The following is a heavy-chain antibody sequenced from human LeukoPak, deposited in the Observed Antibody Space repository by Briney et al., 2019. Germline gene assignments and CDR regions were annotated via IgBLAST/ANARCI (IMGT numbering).Heavy chain of an antibody. CDR2: IWYDGSNK. CDR3: ARDPRYSSSYYFDY. D-gene: IGHD6-6*01. J-gene: IGHJ4*02. Sequence: GGSLTLSCAASGFTFSSYGIQRARQAPGKGLERVAVIWYDGSNKYYADSVKGRFTISRDNSKNTLYLQMNSLRAEDTAVYYCARDPRYSSSYYFDYWGQGTLVTVSS. V-gene: IGHV3-33*01. CDR1: GFTFSSYG.